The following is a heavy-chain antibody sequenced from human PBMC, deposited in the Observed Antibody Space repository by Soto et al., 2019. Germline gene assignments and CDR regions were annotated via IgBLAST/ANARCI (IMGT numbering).Heavy chain of an antibody. Sequence: LSLTCAASGFTFDDYAMHWVRQAPGKGLEWVSGISWNSGSIGYADSVKGRFTISRDNAKNSLYLQMNSLRAEDTALYYCAKGISSGWNPLDYWGQGTLVTVSS. J-gene: IGHJ4*02. D-gene: IGHD6-19*01. V-gene: IGHV3-9*01. CDR2: ISWNSGSI. CDR3: AKGISSGWNPLDY. CDR1: GFTFDDYA.